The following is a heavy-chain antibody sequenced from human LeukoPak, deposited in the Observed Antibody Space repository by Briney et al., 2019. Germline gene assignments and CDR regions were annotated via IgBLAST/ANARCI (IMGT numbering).Heavy chain of an antibody. D-gene: IGHD3-22*01. V-gene: IGHV4-34*01. J-gene: IGHJ3*02. Sequence: SETLSLTCAVYGGSFSGYYWSWIRQPPGKGLEWIGEINHSGSTNYNPSLKSRVTISVDTSKNQFSLKLSSVAAADTAVYYGAGPSDYYDSSGPGGAFDIWGQGTMVTVSS. CDR1: GGSFSGYY. CDR2: INHSGST. CDR3: AGPSDYYDSSGPGGAFDI.